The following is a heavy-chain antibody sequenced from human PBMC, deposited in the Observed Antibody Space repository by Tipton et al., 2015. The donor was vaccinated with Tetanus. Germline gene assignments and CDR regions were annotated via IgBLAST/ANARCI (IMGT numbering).Heavy chain of an antibody. D-gene: IGHD1-26*01. V-gene: IGHV5-51*01. CDR1: GYNFGSYW. J-gene: IGHJ4*02. CDR3: AGSTWEVLGYFFDF. Sequence: QLVQSGAEVKKPGESLKISCKASGYNFGSYWIAWVRQTPGKGLEWMGIIYPDDSQTTYSPSFRGQVTISADKDTSTAFLQWSTLRASDTAMYYCAGSTWEVLGYFFDFWGQGTQVTVSS. CDR2: IYPDDSQT.